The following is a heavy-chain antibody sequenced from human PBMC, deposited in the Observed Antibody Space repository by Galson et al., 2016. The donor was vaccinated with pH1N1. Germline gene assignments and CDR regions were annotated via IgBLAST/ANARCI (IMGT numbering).Heavy chain of an antibody. CDR1: GYTFTGYY. CDR2: INPNSGGT. D-gene: IGHD6-13*01. CDR3: ARWGSSTWDGDYYYGMDV. Sequence: SVKVSCKASGYTFTGYYMHWVRQAPGQGLEWMGWINPNSGGTNYAQKFQGRVTMTRDTSISTAYMALSRVRSSDTAEYYCARWGSSTWDGDYYYGMDVWGQGTTVTVSS. J-gene: IGHJ6*02. V-gene: IGHV1-2*02.